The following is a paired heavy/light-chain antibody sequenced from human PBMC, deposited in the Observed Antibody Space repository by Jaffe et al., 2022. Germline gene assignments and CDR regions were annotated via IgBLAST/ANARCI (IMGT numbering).Heavy chain of an antibody. CDR2: ISYSGNT. D-gene: IGHD6-13*01. J-gene: IGHJ4*02. CDR1: GGSISNYY. Sequence: QVQLQESGPGLVKPSETLSLTCTVSGGSISNYYWSWFRQPPGKGLEWIGYISYSGNTNYNPSLKSRVTIAVDTSKNQLSLKLTSVTAAETAVYYCARGSSSWYWYFQYWGQGTLVTVSS. CDR3: ARGSSSWYWYFQY. V-gene: IGHV4-59*01.
Light chain of an antibody. V-gene: IGKV4-1*01. CDR3: QQYYSSPPT. CDR1: QSVLYTSNSKNS. Sequence: DIVMTQSPDSLAVSLGERATINCKSSQSVLYTSNSKNSLAWYQQKPGQPPKLLIYWASTRESGVPDRFSGSGSGTDFTLAINSLQAEDVAVYFCQQYYSSPPTFGQGTKLEIK. J-gene: IGKJ2*01. CDR2: WAS.